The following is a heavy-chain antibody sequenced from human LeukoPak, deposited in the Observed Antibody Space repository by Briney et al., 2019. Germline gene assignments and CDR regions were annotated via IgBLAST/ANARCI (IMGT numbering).Heavy chain of an antibody. CDR2: IIPIFGTA. CDR1: GGTFSSYA. V-gene: IGHV1-69*05. J-gene: IGHJ4*02. Sequence: SVKVSCKASGGTFSSYAISWVRQAPGQGLEWMGRIIPIFGTANYAQKFQGRVTITTDESTSTAYMELSSLRSDDTAVYYCARADSGYSYGYDYWGQGTLVTVSS. D-gene: IGHD5-18*01. CDR3: ARADSGYSYGYDY.